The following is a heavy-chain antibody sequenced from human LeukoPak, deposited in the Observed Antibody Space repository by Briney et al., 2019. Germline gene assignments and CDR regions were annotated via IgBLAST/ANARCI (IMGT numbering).Heavy chain of an antibody. CDR1: GGSFSGYY. Sequence: SETLSLTCAVYGGSFSGYYWSWIRQPPGKGLEWIGENNHSGSTNYNPSLKSRVTISVDTSKNQFSLKLSSVTAADTAVYYCATTISSPHAFDIWGQGTMVTVSS. J-gene: IGHJ3*02. V-gene: IGHV4-34*01. CDR3: ATTISSPHAFDI. D-gene: IGHD3-16*02. CDR2: NNHSGST.